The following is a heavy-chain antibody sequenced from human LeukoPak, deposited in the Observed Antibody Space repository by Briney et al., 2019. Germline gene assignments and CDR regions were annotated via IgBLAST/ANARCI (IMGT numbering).Heavy chain of an antibody. CDR2: VNLSGDGT. J-gene: IGHJ4*02. D-gene: IGHD2-2*01. V-gene: IGHV3-23*01. CDR3: AGDTSSLPMGFDY. Sequence: PGGSLRLYCAASGFTFNNYAMSWVRQAPGQGLEWDSTVNLSGDGTYYADSVKGRFTISRDNSNNTLYLQRSSLRAEDTALYYCAGDTSSLPMGFDYWGQGTLVTVSS. CDR1: GFTFNNYA.